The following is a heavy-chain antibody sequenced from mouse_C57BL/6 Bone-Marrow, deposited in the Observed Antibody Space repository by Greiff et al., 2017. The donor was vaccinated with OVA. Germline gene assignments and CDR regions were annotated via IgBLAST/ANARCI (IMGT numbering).Heavy chain of an antibody. CDR1: GYAFTNYL. V-gene: IGHV1-54*01. CDR3: ARRNGSSLFAY. CDR2: INPGSGGT. D-gene: IGHD1-1*01. J-gene: IGHJ3*01. Sequence: VKLQESGAELVRPGTSVKVSCKASGYAFTNYLIEWVKQRPGQGLEWIGVINPGSGGTNYNEKVKGKATLTADKSSSTAYMQLSSLTSEDSAVYFCARRNGSSLFAYWGQGTLVTVSA.